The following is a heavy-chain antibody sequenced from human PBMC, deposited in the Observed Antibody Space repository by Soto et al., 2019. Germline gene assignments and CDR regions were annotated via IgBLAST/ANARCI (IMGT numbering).Heavy chain of an antibody. V-gene: IGHV3-30*18. Sequence: PGGSLRLSCAAPGFTFSGFGMHWVRQAPGKGLEWVAVISYDGRNGYYADSVKGRFTVSRDNSKNTLYLQMNSLRAEDTAVYHCVKDEDYYGNFYYWGQGTLVTVSS. CDR1: GFTFSGFG. J-gene: IGHJ4*02. CDR3: VKDEDYYGNFYY. CDR2: ISYDGRNG. D-gene: IGHD3-22*01.